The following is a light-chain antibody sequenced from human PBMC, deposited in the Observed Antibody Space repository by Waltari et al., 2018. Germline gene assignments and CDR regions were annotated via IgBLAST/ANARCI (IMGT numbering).Light chain of an antibody. J-gene: IGLJ2*01. CDR3: SSHTTSSTLV. V-gene: IGLV2-14*03. CDR2: DVT. Sequence: QSALTQPASVSGSPGQSITISCTGSSSDVGRYNFVSWYQQHPGKAPQLMIFDVTDRPSGVSDRFSGSKSGNTASLTISGLQPEDEADYYCSSHTTSSTLVFGGGTRVTVL. CDR1: SSDVGRYNF.